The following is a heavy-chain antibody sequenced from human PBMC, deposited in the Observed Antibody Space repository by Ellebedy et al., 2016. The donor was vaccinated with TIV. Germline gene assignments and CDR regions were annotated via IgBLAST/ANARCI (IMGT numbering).Heavy chain of an antibody. J-gene: IGHJ5*01. V-gene: IGHV3-33*01. D-gene: IGHD3-10*01. CDR3: ARGYGSGSYYLDS. CDR2: IRNDGNNA. CDR1: GFTFSSYG. Sequence: PGGSLRLPCPASGFTFSSYGRNWVRQAPGKGLEWVAAIRNDGNNAYYADSVKGRFTISKENSKSTLYLQMNSLRAEDTALYYCARGYGSGSYYLDSWGQGTLVTVSS.